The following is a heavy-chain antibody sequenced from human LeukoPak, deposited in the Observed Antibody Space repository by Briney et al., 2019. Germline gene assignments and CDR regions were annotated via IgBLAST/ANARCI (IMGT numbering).Heavy chain of an antibody. D-gene: IGHD3-3*02. CDR2: ISSSSSYI. J-gene: IGHJ4*02. V-gene: IGHV3-21*01. CDR3: ASVLAALTDY. Sequence: GGSLRLSCAASGFTFSSYSMNWVRQAPGKGLEWVSSISSSSSYIYYADSVKGRFTIPRDNAKNSLYLQMNSLRAEDTAVYYCASVLAALTDYWGQGTLVTVSS. CDR1: GFTFSSYS.